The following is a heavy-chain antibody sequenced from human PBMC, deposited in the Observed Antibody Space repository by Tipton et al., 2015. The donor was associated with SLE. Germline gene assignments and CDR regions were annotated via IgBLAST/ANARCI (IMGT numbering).Heavy chain of an antibody. D-gene: IGHD2/OR15-2a*01. CDR1: GVSINSHY. V-gene: IGHV4-59*11. CDR2: IYYTGST. CDR3: ANTEYVFFNGDF. J-gene: IGHJ4*02. Sequence: TLSLTCTVSGVSINSHYWSWTRQPPGKGLEWIGYIYYTGSTNYNPSLKSRVTISLDTSKKQFSLNLRFVTAADTAVYYCANTEYVFFNGDFWGQGKPVTVSS.